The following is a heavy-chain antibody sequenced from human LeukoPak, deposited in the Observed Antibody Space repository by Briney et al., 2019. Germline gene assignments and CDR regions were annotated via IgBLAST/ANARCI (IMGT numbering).Heavy chain of an antibody. CDR2: INHSGGT. CDR1: GGSFSGYY. J-gene: IGHJ4*02. Sequence: PSETLSLTCAVYGGSFSGYYWSWIRQPPGKGLEWIGEINHSGGTNYNPSLKSRVTISVDTSKNQFSLKLSSVTAADTAVYYCARVDYYDSSGTFVDGYWGQGTLVTVSS. CDR3: ARVDYYDSSGTFVDGY. V-gene: IGHV4-34*01. D-gene: IGHD3-22*01.